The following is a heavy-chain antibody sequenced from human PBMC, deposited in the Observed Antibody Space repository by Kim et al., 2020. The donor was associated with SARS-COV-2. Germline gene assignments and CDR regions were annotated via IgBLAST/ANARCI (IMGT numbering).Heavy chain of an antibody. CDR1: GFTFSSYW. Sequence: GGSLRLSCAASGFTFSSYWMSWVRQAPGKGLEWVANIKQDGSEKYYVDSVKGRFTISRDNAKNSLYLQMNSLRAEDTAVYYCASKAHYYDSSGYYWYFDLWGRGTLVTVSS. CDR3: ASKAHYYDSSGYYWYFDL. D-gene: IGHD3-22*01. V-gene: IGHV3-7*01. J-gene: IGHJ2*01. CDR2: IKQDGSEK.